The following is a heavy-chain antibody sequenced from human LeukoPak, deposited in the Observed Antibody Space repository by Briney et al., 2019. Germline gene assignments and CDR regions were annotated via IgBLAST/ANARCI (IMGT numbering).Heavy chain of an antibody. CDR1: GGSISSSSYY. D-gene: IGHD2/OR15-2a*01. Sequence: PSETLSLTCTVSGGSISSSSYYWGWIRQPPGKGLEWIGEINHSGSTNYDPSLKSRVTISVDTSKNQFSLKLSSVTAADTAVYYCRILSLGWDYWGQGTLVTVSS. CDR3: RILSLGWDY. J-gene: IGHJ4*02. CDR2: INHSGST. V-gene: IGHV4-39*07.